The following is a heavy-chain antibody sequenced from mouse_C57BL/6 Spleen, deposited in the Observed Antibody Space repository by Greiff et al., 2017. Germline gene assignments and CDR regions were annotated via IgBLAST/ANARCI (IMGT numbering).Heavy chain of an antibody. CDR3: ARQLGFDY. D-gene: IGHD3-3*01. J-gene: IGHJ2*01. CDR2: IDPSDSYT. V-gene: IGHV1-69*01. Sequence: QVHVKQPGAELVMPGASVKLSCKASGYTFTSYWMHWVKQRPGQGLEWIGEIDPSDSYTNYNQKFKGKSTLTVDKSSSTAYMQLSSLTSEDAAVYYCARQLGFDYWGQGTTLTVSS. CDR1: GYTFTSYW.